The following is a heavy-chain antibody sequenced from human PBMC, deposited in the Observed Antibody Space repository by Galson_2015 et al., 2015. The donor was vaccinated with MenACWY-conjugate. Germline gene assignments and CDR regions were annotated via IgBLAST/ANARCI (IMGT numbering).Heavy chain of an antibody. CDR3: ARSGGGFGERWLDP. Sequence: SLRLSCAASGFTVSTNCMSWARQAPGKGLEWVSIICSGTRTFYADSVKGRFTISGGNSQNTVYLQMNSLRAEDTAMYYCARSGGGFGERWLDPWGQGTLVTVSS. D-gene: IGHD3-16*01. V-gene: IGHV3-53*01. J-gene: IGHJ5*02. CDR1: GFTVSTNC. CDR2: ICSGTRT.